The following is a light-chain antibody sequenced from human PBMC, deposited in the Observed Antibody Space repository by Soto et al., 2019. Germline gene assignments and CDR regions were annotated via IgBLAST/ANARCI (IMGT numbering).Light chain of an antibody. CDR3: QQYNSYSPT. V-gene: IGKV1-5*03. Sequence: DIQMTQSPSTLSASVGDRVTITCRASQSISVWLAWYQQKAGKAPNLLIYKASRLESGVPSRFSGSGSETEFTLTISGLQXXXXATYYCQQYNSYSPTFGQGTKVDIK. CDR2: KAS. CDR1: QSISVW. J-gene: IGKJ1*01.